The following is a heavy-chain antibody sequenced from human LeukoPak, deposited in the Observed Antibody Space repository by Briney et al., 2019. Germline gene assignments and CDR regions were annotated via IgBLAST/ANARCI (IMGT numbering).Heavy chain of an antibody. Sequence: SETLSLTCAVYGGSFSSHYWSWIRQPPGKGLEWIGWISHSGTTNYNPSLKSRVTMSVDTSKNQFSLNLSSVTAADTAVYYCARARSYYGDYTHLDYWGQGTLVTVSS. J-gene: IGHJ4*02. D-gene: IGHD4-17*01. V-gene: IGHV4-59*11. CDR2: ISHSGTT. CDR3: ARARSYYGDYTHLDY. CDR1: GGSFSSHY.